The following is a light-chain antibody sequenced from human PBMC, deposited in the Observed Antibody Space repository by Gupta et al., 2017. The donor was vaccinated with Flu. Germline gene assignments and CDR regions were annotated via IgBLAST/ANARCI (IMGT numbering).Light chain of an antibody. CDR1: QSVSSSY. CDR3: QQCGSSRWT. Sequence: DIVLTQSPGTLSLSPGESATLSCRASQSVSSSYLAWYQQKPGQAPRLLIYGASSRATGLPDRFSGSGSGTDFTLTISRLEPEDFAVYYCQQCGSSRWTFGQGTRVEIK. CDR2: GAS. V-gene: IGKV3-20*01. J-gene: IGKJ1*01.